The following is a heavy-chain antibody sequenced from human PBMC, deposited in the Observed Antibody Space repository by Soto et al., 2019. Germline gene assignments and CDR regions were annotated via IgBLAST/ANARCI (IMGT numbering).Heavy chain of an antibody. D-gene: IGHD1-26*01. CDR2: IRSKANSYAT. Sequence: GGSLRLSCAASGFTFSGSAMHWVRQASGKGLEWVGRIRSKANSYATAYAASVKGRFTISRDDSKNTAYLQMNSLKTEDTAVYYCTTLPIVGATQLDYWGQGTLVTVSS. J-gene: IGHJ4*02. V-gene: IGHV3-73*01. CDR1: GFTFSGSA. CDR3: TTLPIVGATQLDY.